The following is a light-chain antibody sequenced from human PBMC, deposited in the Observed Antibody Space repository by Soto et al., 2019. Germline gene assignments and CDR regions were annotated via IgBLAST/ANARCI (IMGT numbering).Light chain of an antibody. CDR2: GAS. CDR1: QSVASSF. J-gene: IGKJ3*01. Sequence: EIVLTQSPGALSLSPGERATLSCRASQSVASSFLAWYQQKPGQAPRLLMYGASSRATGIPDRFSGSGSGIDFTLTIGRLEPEDFAMYYCQQYGSSPITFGPGTKVDIK. V-gene: IGKV3-20*01. CDR3: QQYGSSPIT.